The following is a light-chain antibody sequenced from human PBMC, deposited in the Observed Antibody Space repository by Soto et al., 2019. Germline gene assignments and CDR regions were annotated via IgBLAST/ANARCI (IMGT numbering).Light chain of an antibody. J-gene: IGKJ4*02. CDR3: KQRSNSPLT. V-gene: IGKV3-11*01. CDR2: YAS. Sequence: EIVLTQSPATLSLSPGERATLSCRASQRVSSCLAWYQQKSGQAPRLLIYYASNRATGVPARFSGSGSGTDFTLTISSLEPDDFAVYYCKQRSNSPLTFGGGTQVEMK. CDR1: QRVSSC.